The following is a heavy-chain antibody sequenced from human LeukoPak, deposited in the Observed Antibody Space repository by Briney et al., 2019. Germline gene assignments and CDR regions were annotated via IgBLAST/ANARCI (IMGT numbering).Heavy chain of an antibody. Sequence: ASVKVSCKASGGTFSSYAISWVRQAPGQGLEWMGWINTNTGNPTYAQGFTGRFVFSLDTSVSTAYLQISSLKAEDTAVYYCAREVAVAGPLGNWFDPWGQGTLVTVSS. CDR3: AREVAVAGPLGNWFDP. CDR2: INTNTGNP. D-gene: IGHD6-19*01. V-gene: IGHV7-4-1*02. CDR1: GGTFSSYA. J-gene: IGHJ5*02.